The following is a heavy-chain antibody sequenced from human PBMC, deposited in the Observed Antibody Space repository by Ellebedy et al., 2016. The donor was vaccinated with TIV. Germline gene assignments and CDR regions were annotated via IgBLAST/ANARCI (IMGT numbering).Heavy chain of an antibody. CDR3: ARTSMVRGVEAYYYGMDV. Sequence: ASVKVSCXASGYTFTSYDINWVRQAPGQGLEWMGWINPNSGGTNYAQKFQGRVTMTRDTSISTAYMELSRLRSDDTAVYYCARTSMVRGVEAYYYGMDVWGQGTTVTVSS. CDR2: INPNSGGT. CDR1: GYTFTSYD. V-gene: IGHV1-2*02. D-gene: IGHD3-10*01. J-gene: IGHJ6*02.